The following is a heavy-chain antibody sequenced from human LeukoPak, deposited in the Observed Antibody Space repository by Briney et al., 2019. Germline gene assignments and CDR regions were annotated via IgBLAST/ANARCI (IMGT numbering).Heavy chain of an antibody. CDR2: ISSNGGST. CDR3: VKWRAVAGYAH. J-gene: IGHJ4*02. CDR1: GFTLSSYA. D-gene: IGHD6-19*01. Sequence: GGSLRLSCSASGFTLSSYAMHWVRQAPGKGLEYVSAISSNGGSTYYADSVKGRFTISRDNSKNTLYLQMSSLRAEDTAVYYCVKWRAVAGYAHWGQGTLVTVSS. V-gene: IGHV3-64D*06.